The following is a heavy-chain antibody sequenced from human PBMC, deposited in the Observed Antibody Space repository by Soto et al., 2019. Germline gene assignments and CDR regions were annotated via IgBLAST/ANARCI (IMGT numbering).Heavy chain of an antibody. CDR1: GGSISPYY. Sequence: SETLSLTCTVSGGSISPYYWSWIRQHPGKGLEWIGYIYYSGSTYYNPSLKSRVTISVDTSKNQFSLKPSSVTAADTAVYYCARWATTVTTGFDSWGQGTLVTVSS. CDR2: IYYSGST. V-gene: IGHV4-59*06. D-gene: IGHD4-17*01. CDR3: ARWATTVTTGFDS. J-gene: IGHJ4*02.